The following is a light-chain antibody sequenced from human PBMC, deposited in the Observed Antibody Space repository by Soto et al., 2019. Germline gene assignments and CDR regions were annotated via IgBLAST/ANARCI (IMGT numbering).Light chain of an antibody. CDR1: QSFSVW. V-gene: IGKV1-5*01. CDR3: QQYETFSGT. J-gene: IGKJ1*01. Sequence: DIQMTRPPSTLSSSLLDTVTFSCPASQSFSVWLAWYQQKPGEAPKLLIYDASALPRGVPSRFSGSGSGTKFTLTIASLQPDDFATYYCQQYETFSGTFGPGTKVDIK. CDR2: DAS.